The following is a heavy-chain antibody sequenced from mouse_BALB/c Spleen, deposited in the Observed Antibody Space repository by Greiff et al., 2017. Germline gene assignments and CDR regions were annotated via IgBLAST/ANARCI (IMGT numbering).Heavy chain of an antibody. CDR3: AREGYYGSSYEAY. J-gene: IGHJ3*01. CDR1: GFTFSSFG. CDR2: ISSGSSTI. V-gene: IGHV5-17*02. Sequence: EVMLVESGGGLVQPGGSRKLSCAASGFTFSSFGMHWVRQAPEKGLEWVAYISSGSSTIYYADTVKGRFTISRDNPKNTLFLQMTSLRSEDTAMYYCAREGYYGSSYEAYWGQGTLVTVSA. D-gene: IGHD1-1*01.